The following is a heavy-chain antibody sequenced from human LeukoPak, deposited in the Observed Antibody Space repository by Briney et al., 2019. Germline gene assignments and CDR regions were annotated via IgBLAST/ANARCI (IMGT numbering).Heavy chain of an antibody. CDR1: GYTFTSFY. V-gene: IGHV1-46*01. J-gene: IGHJ4*02. D-gene: IGHD3-22*01. CDR2: INPSGGST. CDR3: ARDLASSGYYWD. Sequence: ASVKVSCKASGYTFTSFYMHRVRQAPRHGLECMGIINPSGGSTSYAQKFQGRVTMTRDTSTTTVYMELSSLRSEDTAVYYCARDLASSGYYWDWGQGTLVTVSS.